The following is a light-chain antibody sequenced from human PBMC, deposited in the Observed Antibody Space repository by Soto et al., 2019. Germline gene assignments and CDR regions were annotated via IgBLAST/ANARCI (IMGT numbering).Light chain of an antibody. Sequence: EIVMTQSPFTLSVSPGERATLSCRASQSVSSNLAWYQQKPGQAPRLLIYGASTRATGIPARFSGSGSGTEFTLTISSLEAEDFAVYYCQQRSDWPLTFGGGTKVDIK. CDR1: QSVSSN. CDR3: QQRSDWPLT. J-gene: IGKJ4*01. CDR2: GAS. V-gene: IGKV3-15*01.